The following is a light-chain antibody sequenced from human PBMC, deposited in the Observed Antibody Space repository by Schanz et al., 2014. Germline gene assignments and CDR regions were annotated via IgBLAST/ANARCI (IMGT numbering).Light chain of an antibody. Sequence: DIQMPQSPSSLSASVGDRVTITCQASQDISNYLNWYQQKPGRAPKLLIYAASSLQSGVPSRFSGSGSGTDFTLTISSLQPEDFATYYCQQYNSYPRTFGQGTRVEIK. CDR2: AAS. CDR3: QQYNSYPRT. V-gene: IGKV1-16*01. CDR1: QDISNY. J-gene: IGKJ1*01.